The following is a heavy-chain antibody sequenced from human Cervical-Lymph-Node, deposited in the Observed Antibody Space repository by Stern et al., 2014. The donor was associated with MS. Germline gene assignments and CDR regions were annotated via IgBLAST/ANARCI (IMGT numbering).Heavy chain of an antibody. Sequence: QVQLVQSGSELKKPGASVKVSCKASGYTFTTFPMNWVRQAPGQGLEWMGWSDTNTGNPTYAQVYTGRFVFSLTTSVSTAYLQISSLKAEATAVYYCTKVWSHCGDYGMEVWGQGTTVTVSS. CDR1: GYTFTTFP. D-gene: IGHD2-21*01. CDR3: TKVWSHCGDYGMEV. V-gene: IGHV7-4-1*02. CDR2: SDTNTGNP. J-gene: IGHJ6*02.